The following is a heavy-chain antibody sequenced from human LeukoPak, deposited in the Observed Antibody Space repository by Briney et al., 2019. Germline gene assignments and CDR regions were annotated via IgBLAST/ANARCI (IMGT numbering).Heavy chain of an antibody. CDR1: GGSFSGYY. V-gene: IGHV4-34*01. J-gene: IGHJ5*02. Sequence: SETLSLTCAVYGGSFSGYYWSWIRQPPGKGLEWIGEINHSGSTNYNPPLKSRVTISVDTSKNQFSLKLSSVTAADTAVYYCARADIVVVPAAGWFDPWGQGTLVTVSS. D-gene: IGHD2-2*01. CDR2: INHSGST. CDR3: ARADIVVVPAAGWFDP.